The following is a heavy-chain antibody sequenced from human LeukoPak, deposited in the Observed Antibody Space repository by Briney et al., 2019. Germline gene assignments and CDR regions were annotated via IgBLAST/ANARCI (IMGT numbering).Heavy chain of an antibody. D-gene: IGHD5-18*01. CDR3: ARVGGIQPSYYFDY. J-gene: IGHJ4*02. CDR1: GGTFSSYA. Sequence: TSVKVSCKASGGTFSSYAISWVRQAPGQGLEWMGGIIPIFGSANYAQRFQGRVTITADESTSTAYMELSSLRSEDTAVYYRARVGGIQPSYYFDYWGQGTLVTVSS. CDR2: IIPIFGSA. V-gene: IGHV1-69*13.